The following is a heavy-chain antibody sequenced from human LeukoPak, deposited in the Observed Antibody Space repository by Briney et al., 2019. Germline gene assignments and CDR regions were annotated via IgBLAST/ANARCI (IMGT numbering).Heavy chain of an antibody. CDR3: ARQAVTGDWFDP. V-gene: IGHV4-39*01. Sequence: SETLSLTCTVSGGSISSSSYYWGWIRQPPGKGLEWIGSIYYSGSTYYNPSLKSRVTISVDTSKNQFSLKLSSVTAADTAVYYCARQAVTGDWFDPWGQGTLVTVSS. CDR2: IYYSGST. CDR1: GGSISSSSYY. D-gene: IGHD1-14*01. J-gene: IGHJ5*02.